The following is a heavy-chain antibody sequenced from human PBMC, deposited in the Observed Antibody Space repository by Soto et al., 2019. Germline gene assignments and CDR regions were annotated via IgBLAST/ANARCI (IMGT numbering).Heavy chain of an antibody. D-gene: IGHD3-10*01. CDR2: IYWDDDK. CDR1: GISLSTSGLG. J-gene: IGHJ4*02. CDR3: AHSRSKKDDEGFDY. V-gene: IGHV2-5*02. Sequence: QITFKESGPTLVKPTQTLTLTCTFSGISLSTSGLGVGWIRQPPGKALECLALIYWDDDKRYSPSLKSRLTITQQTSNNQVVLTLNNMDPVNTATYYFAHSRSKKDDEGFDYLGQGTLVPGSS.